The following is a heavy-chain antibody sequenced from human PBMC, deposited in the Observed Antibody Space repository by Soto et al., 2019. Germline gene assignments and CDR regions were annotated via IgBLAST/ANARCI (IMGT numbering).Heavy chain of an antibody. CDR2: VHDSGTT. D-gene: IGHD3-3*01. Sequence: SETLSLTCTVSGGSTSTYYWSWIRQPPGKGLEWSGYVHDSGTTYYNPSLKSRVTISLDPSKNPFSLKLTSVTPADTAMYYCARAVNYFWSGFSYYFDFWGQGNMVTVSS. CDR1: GGSTSTYY. V-gene: IGHV4-59*01. CDR3: ARAVNYFWSGFSYYFDF. J-gene: IGHJ4*02.